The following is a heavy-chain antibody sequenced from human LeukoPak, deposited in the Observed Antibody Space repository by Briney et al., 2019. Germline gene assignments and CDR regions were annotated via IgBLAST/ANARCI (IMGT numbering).Heavy chain of an antibody. CDR1: GGSFSGYY. CDR3: ARGGCSGGSCYEDAFDI. D-gene: IGHD2-15*01. Sequence: SETLSVTCAVYGGSFSGYYWSWIRQPPGKGLEWIGEINHSGSTNYNPSLKSRVTISVDTSKNQFSLKLSSVTAADTAVYYCARGGCSGGSCYEDAFDIWGQGTMVTVSS. V-gene: IGHV4-34*01. J-gene: IGHJ3*02. CDR2: INHSGST.